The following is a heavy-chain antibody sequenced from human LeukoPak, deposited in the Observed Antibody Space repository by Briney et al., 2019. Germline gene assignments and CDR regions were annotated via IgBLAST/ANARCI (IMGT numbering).Heavy chain of an antibody. D-gene: IGHD6-19*01. V-gene: IGHV3-30*02. CDR2: IRFDGSNK. CDR3: AKDGSLYSSGWYSDY. CDR1: GFTFSSYG. Sequence: GGSLRLSCAASGFTFSSYGMHWVRQAPGKGLEWVAFIRFDGSNKYYADSVKGRFTLSRDNSKNTLYLQMNSLRAEDTAVYYCAKDGSLYSSGWYSDYWGQGTPVTVSS. J-gene: IGHJ4*02.